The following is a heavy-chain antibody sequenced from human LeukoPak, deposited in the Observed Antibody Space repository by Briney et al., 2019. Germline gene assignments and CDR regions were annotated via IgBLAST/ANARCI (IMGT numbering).Heavy chain of an antibody. CDR3: ARDPGSYYDFWSGYVGNWLDP. J-gene: IGHJ5*02. D-gene: IGHD3-3*01. V-gene: IGHV1-18*01. Sequence: ASVKVSCKASGYTFTTSGISWVRQAPGQGLEWMGWISAYNGNTNYAQKLQGRVTMTTDTSTSTAYMELRSLRSDDTAVYYCARDPGSYYDFWSGYVGNWLDPWGQGTLVTVSS. CDR1: GYTFTTSG. CDR2: ISAYNGNT.